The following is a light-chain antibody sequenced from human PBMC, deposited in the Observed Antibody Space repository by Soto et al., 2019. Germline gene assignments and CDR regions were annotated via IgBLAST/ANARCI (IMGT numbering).Light chain of an antibody. Sequence: QSVLTQPPSVSGAPGQRVTISCTGSSSNIGADYDVHWYQQLPGTAPKLLIYGNSNRPSGVPDRFSASKSGTSASLAITGLQAEDEADYCCQSYDSSLSGVVFGGGTKLTVL. CDR3: QSYDSSLSGVV. V-gene: IGLV1-40*01. CDR1: SSNIGADYD. J-gene: IGLJ2*01. CDR2: GNS.